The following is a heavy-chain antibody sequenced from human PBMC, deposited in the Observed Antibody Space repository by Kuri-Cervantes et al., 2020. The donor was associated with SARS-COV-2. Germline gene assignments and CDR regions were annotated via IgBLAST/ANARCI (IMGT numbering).Heavy chain of an antibody. D-gene: IGHD2-8*01. CDR3: AKMYCTNGVCYNGMDV. CDR2: ISYDGSNK. V-gene: IGHV3-30*18. J-gene: IGHJ6*02. Sequence: GESLKISCAASGLTFSSYGMHWVRQAPGKGLEWVAVISYDGSNKYYADSVKGRFTISRDNSKNTLYLQMNSLRAEDTAVYYCAKMYCTNGVCYNGMDVWGQGTTVTVSS. CDR1: GLTFSSYG.